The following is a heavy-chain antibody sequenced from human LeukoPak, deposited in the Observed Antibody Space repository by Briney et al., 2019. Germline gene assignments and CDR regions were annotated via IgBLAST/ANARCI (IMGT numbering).Heavy chain of an antibody. V-gene: IGHV4-59*08. Sequence: SETLSLTCTVSGDSISSNYWSWIRQPPGKGLEWIGYIYYSGSTNYNPSLKSRVTISVDTSKNQFSLELSSVTATDTAVYYCARHMTTVKTVDSWGQGTLVTASS. CDR3: ARHMTTVKTVDS. D-gene: IGHD4-17*01. CDR2: IYYSGST. J-gene: IGHJ4*02. CDR1: GDSISSNY.